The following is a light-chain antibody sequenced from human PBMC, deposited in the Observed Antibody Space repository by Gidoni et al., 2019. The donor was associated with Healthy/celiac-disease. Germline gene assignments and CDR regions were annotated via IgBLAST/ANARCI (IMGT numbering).Light chain of an antibody. CDR1: SSDVGGYNY. J-gene: IGLJ2*01. Sequence: QSALTQPASASGSPGQSITNSCTGTSSDVGGYNYVSWYQQHPGKAPKLMIYEVSNRPSGVSNRFSGSKSGNTASLTISGLQAEDEADYYCSSYTSSSTFVVFGGGTKLTVL. CDR3: SSYTSSSTFVV. V-gene: IGLV2-14*01. CDR2: EVS.